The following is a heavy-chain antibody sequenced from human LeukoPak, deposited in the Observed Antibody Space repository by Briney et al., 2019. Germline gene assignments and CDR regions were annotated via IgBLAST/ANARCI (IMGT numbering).Heavy chain of an antibody. V-gene: IGHV3-30*18. D-gene: IGHD6-13*01. CDR2: ISYDGSNK. Sequence: GGSLRLSCAASGFTFSSYGMHWVRQAPGKGLEWVAVISYDGSNKYYADSVKGRFTISRGNSKNTLYLQMNSLRAEDTAVYYCAKVYSSSWFHPYYFDYWGQGTLVTVSS. CDR1: GFTFSSYG. CDR3: AKVYSSSWFHPYYFDY. J-gene: IGHJ4*02.